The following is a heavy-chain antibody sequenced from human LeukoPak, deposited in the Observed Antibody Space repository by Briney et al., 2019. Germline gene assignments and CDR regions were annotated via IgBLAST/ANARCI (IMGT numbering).Heavy chain of an antibody. J-gene: IGHJ4*02. CDR1: GGSISSYY. Sequence: SETLSLTCTVSGGSISSYYWSWIRQPPGKELEWIGYIYYSGSTNYNPSLKSRVTISVDTSKNQFSLRLSSVTAADTAVYYCARVTGYMIEDYFDYWGQGTLVTVSS. CDR3: ARVTGYMIEDYFDY. D-gene: IGHD3-22*01. V-gene: IGHV4-59*01. CDR2: IYYSGST.